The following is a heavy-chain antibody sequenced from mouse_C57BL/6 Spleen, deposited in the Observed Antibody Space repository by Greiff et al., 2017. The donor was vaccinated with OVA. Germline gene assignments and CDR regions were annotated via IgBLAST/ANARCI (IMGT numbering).Heavy chain of an antibody. J-gene: IGHJ2*01. CDR2: IYPGDGDT. Sequence: VKLMESGPELVKPGASVKISCKASGYAFSSSWMNWVKQRPGKGLEWIGRIYPGDGDTNYNGKFKGKATLTADKSSSTAYMQLSSLTSEDSAVYFCARLSRESDYWGQGTTLTVSS. CDR3: ARLSRESDY. CDR1: GYAFSSSW. V-gene: IGHV1-82*01.